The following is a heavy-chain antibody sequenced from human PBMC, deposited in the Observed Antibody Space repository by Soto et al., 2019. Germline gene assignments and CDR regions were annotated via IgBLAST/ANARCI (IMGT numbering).Heavy chain of an antibody. Sequence: GGSLRLSCAASGFTFSSYAMSLVRQAPGKGLEWVSAISGSGGSTYYADSVKGRFTISRDNSKNTLYLQMNSLRAEDTAVYYCAKDMYCSVWCSGYYYYVMAVRGQGSTDTVSS. CDR3: AKDMYCSVWCSGYYYYVMAV. V-gene: IGHV3-23*01. J-gene: IGHJ6*02. CDR1: GFTFSSYA. D-gene: IGHD2-15*01. CDR2: ISGSGGST.